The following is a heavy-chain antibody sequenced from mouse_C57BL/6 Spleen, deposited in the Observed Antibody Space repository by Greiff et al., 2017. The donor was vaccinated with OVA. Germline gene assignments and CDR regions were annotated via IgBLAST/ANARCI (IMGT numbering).Heavy chain of an antibody. CDR2: ISYSGST. Sequence: EVQLVESGPGMVKPSQSLSLTCTVTGYSITSGYDWHWIRHFPGNKLEWMGYISYSGSTNYNPSLKSRISITHDTSKNHFFLKLNSVTTEDTATYYCARGGNYATMDYWGQGTSVTVSS. CDR1: GYSITSGYD. CDR3: ARGGNYATMDY. V-gene: IGHV3-1*01. J-gene: IGHJ4*01. D-gene: IGHD2-1*01.